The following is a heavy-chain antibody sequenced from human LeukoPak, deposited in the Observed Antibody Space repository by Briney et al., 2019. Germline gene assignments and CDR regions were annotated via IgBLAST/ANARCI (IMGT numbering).Heavy chain of an antibody. V-gene: IGHV3-23*01. D-gene: IGHD4-17*01. J-gene: IGHJ4*02. CDR3: ANPTTVTTTFYFDY. CDR1: GFTFSGSA. CDR2: ISGSGVST. Sequence: GGSLRLSCAASGFTFSGSAMSWVRQAPGKGLEWVSTISGSGVSTYYADSVKGRFTISRDNSKNTLYLQMNSLRAEDTAVYYCANPTTVTTTFYFDYWGQGTLVTVSS.